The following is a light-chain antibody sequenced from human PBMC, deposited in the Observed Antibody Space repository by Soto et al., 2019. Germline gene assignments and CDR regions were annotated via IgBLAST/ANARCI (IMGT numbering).Light chain of an antibody. V-gene: IGLV1-44*01. Sequence: QSVLTQPPSASGTPGQRVTISCSGSSSNIGSNTVNWYQQLPGTDPKLLIYSNNQRPSGVPDRLSGSKSGTSASLAISGLQSEDEADYYCAAWDDSLNAYVFGTGTKLTVL. CDR1: SSNIGSNT. J-gene: IGLJ1*01. CDR3: AAWDDSLNAYV. CDR2: SNN.